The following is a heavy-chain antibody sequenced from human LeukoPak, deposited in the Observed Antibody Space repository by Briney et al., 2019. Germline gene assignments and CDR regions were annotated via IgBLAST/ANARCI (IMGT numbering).Heavy chain of an antibody. J-gene: IGHJ6*04. D-gene: IGHD2-2*01. Sequence: GGSLRLSCAASGFTVSSNYMSWVRQAPGKGLEWVSVIYSGGSTYYADSVKGRFTISRDNSKNTLYLQMNSLRAEDTAVYYCARDQIVVVPAAIAGSYYYYGMDVWGKGTTVTVSS. CDR3: ARDQIVVVPAAIAGSYYYYGMDV. CDR2: IYSGGST. V-gene: IGHV3-53*01. CDR1: GFTVSSNY.